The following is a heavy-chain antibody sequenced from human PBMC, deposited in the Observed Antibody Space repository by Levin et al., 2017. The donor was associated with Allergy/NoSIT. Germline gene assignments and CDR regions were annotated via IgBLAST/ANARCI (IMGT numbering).Heavy chain of an antibody. D-gene: IGHD4-17*01. CDR2: ISAYNGNT. V-gene: IGHV1-18*01. J-gene: IGHJ6*02. Sequence: ASVKVSCKASGYTFSNYGISWVRQAPGQGLEWMGWISAYNGNTNYAQRLKGRVTMTTDTSMNTAYLDLRSLRADDTAVYYCARDRSRDGDRFDYYNYGMDVWGQGTTVTVSS. CDR1: GYTFSNYG. CDR3: ARDRSRDGDRFDYYNYGMDV.